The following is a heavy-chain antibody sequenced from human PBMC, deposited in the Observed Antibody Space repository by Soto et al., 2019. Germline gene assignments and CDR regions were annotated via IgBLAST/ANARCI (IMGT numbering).Heavy chain of an antibody. Sequence: QVQLQQWGAGLLKPSETLSLTCAVYGGSFSGYYWSWIRQPPGKGLEWIGEINHSGSTNYNPSLKGRVTISVDTSKNQFSLKLSSVTAADTAVYYCARRLRYCSGGSCYTGLDYWGQGTLVTVSS. D-gene: IGHD2-15*01. V-gene: IGHV4-34*01. CDR1: GGSFSGYY. CDR2: INHSGST. CDR3: ARRLRYCSGGSCYTGLDY. J-gene: IGHJ4*02.